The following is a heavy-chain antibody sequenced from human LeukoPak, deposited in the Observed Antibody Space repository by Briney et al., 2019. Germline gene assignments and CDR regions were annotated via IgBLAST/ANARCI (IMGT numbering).Heavy chain of an antibody. Sequence: SETLSLTCTVSGGSISSYYWSWIRQPPGKGLEWIGYIYYSGSTNYNPSLKSRVTISVDTSKNQFSLKLSSVTAADTAVYYCARHTERVSDDIVLMRWGQGTLVTVSS. D-gene: IGHD2-8*01. J-gene: IGHJ4*02. V-gene: IGHV4-59*08. CDR3: ARHTERVSDDIVLMR. CDR2: IYYSGST. CDR1: GGSISSYY.